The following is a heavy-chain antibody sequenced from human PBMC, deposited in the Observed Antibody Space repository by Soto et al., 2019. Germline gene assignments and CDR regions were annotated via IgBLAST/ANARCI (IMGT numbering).Heavy chain of an antibody. CDR3: ARPVESCTTSCIR. J-gene: IGHJ4*02. CDR2: ISSSSNSI. D-gene: IGHD2-2*01. Sequence: PGGSLRLSCAASGFTFSSYSMNWVRQAPGSGPEWVSYISSSSNSIYYADSVKGRFTISRDNAKNSLHLQMNSLRAEDTAVYYCARPVESCTTSCIRWGQGT. CDR1: GFTFSSYS. V-gene: IGHV3-48*01.